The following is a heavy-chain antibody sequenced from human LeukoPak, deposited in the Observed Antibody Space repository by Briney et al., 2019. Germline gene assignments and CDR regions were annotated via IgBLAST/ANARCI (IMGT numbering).Heavy chain of an antibody. CDR2: INQDGSKV. Sequence: QSGGSLRLSCAASGFIFSNYYMSWVRQAPGKGLEWVANINQDGSKVYYVDSVKGRFTVSRDIAKNSVYLRLNSLRAEDTAVYYCAREKRWFDPWGQGTLVTVSS. J-gene: IGHJ5*02. V-gene: IGHV3-7*05. CDR1: GFIFSNYY. CDR3: AREKRWFDP.